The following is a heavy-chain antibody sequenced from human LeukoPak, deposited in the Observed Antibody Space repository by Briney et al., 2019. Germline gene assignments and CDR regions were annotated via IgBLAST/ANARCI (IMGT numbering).Heavy chain of an antibody. J-gene: IGHJ4*02. V-gene: IGHV3-7*01. CDR3: ARDRALYDSRGYYYTEDDY. D-gene: IGHD3-22*01. CDR2: IKQDGSEK. Sequence: GGSLRLSCAAAGVTFSSYWMSLVRQAPGKGLEWVANIKQDGSEKYYVDSVKGRFTISRDNAKSSLYLQMNSLRADDTAVYYCARDRALYDSRGYYYTEDDYWGQGTLVTVSS. CDR1: GVTFSSYW.